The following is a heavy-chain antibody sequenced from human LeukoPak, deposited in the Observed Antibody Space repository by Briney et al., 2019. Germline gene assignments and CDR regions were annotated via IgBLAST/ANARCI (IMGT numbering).Heavy chain of an antibody. CDR3: ARQLSSGAE. J-gene: IGHJ4*02. CDR1: GGTFSIYA. Sequence: GASVKVSCKASGGTFSIYAISWVRQAPGQGLEWMGRIIPILGIANYAQKFQGRVTITADKSTSTAYMELSSLRSEDTAVYYCARQLSSGAEWGQGTLVTVSS. CDR2: IIPILGIA. D-gene: IGHD6-25*01. V-gene: IGHV1-69*04.